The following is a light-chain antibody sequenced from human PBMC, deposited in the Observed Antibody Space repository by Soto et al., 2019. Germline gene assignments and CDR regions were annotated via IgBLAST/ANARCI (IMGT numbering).Light chain of an antibody. Sequence: EIVLTQSPATLSLSPGERATLSCRASQSVRSYLGWYQKKPGQGPRLLIFDTSKRASGIPARFSGSGSGTDFTLTISSLEPEDFAIYYCLQRSTWPYTFGQGTKLEI. V-gene: IGKV3-11*01. CDR1: QSVRSY. CDR3: LQRSTWPYT. CDR2: DTS. J-gene: IGKJ2*01.